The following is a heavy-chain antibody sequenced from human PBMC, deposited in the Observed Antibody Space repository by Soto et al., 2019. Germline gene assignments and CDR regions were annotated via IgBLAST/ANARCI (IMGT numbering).Heavy chain of an antibody. D-gene: IGHD5-18*01. CDR2: IIPIFGTA. Sequence: QVQLVQSGAEVKKPGSSVKVSCKASGGTFSSYAISWVRQAPGQGLEWMGGIIPIFGTANYAQKFQGRVTITADESTSTAYMELSSLRSEDTAVYYCARRDTAMTFYYYYGMDFWGQGTTVTVSS. CDR1: GGTFSSYA. V-gene: IGHV1-69*01. J-gene: IGHJ6*02. CDR3: ARRDTAMTFYYYYGMDF.